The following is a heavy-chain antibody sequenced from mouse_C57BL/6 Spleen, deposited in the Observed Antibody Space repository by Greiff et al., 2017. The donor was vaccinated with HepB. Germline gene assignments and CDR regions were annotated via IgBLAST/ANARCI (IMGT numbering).Heavy chain of an antibody. D-gene: IGHD1-1*01. CDR2: IWTGGGT. J-gene: IGHJ1*03. V-gene: IGHV2-9-1*01. CDR3: ASMDYYGSNWYFDV. Sequence: VKLVESGPGLVAPSQSLSITCTVSGFSLTSYAISWVRQPPGKGLEWLGVIWTGGGTNYNSALKSRLSISKDNSKSQVFLKMNSLQTDDTARYYCASMDYYGSNWYFDVWGTGTTVTVSS. CDR1: GFSLTSYA.